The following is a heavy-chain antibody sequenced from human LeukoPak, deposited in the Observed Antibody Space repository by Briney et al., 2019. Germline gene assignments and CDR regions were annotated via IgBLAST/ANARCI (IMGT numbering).Heavy chain of an antibody. V-gene: IGHV4-39*01. D-gene: IGHD3-22*01. CDR3: AIWGDYYDSSGYTRFGMDV. J-gene: IGHJ6*02. CDR1: GGSISSSSYY. CDR2: IYYSGST. Sequence: SETLSLTCTVAGGSISSSSYYWGWIRQPPGKGLEWIGSIYYSGSTYYNPSLKSRVTISVDTSKNQFSLKLSSVTAADTAVYYCAIWGDYYDSSGYTRFGMDVWGQGTTVTVSS.